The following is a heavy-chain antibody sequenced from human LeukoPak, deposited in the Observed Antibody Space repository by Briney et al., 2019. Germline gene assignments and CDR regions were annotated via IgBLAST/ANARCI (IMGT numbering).Heavy chain of an antibody. D-gene: IGHD6-19*01. CDR1: GYTFTSYY. CDR2: ISAYNGNT. J-gene: IGHJ4*02. CDR3: ARADSSGVDY. V-gene: IGHV1-18*04. Sequence: ASVKVSCKASGYTFTSYYMHWVRQAPGQGLEWMGWISAYNGNTNYAQKLQGRVTMTTDTSTSTAYMELRSLRSEDTAVYYCARADSSGVDYWGQGTLVTVSS.